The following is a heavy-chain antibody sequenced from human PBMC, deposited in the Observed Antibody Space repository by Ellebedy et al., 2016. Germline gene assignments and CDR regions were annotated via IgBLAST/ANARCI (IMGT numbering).Heavy chain of an antibody. CDR3: HLWSYYFDY. V-gene: IGHV4-34*01. Sequence: SETLSLXCAVYGGSFSGYYWSWIRQPPGKGLEWIGEINHSGSTNYNPSLKSRVTISVDTSKNQFSLKLSSVTAADTAVYYCHLWSYYFDYWGQGTLVTVSS. CDR2: INHSGST. J-gene: IGHJ4*02. CDR1: GGSFSGYY. D-gene: IGHD2-8*02.